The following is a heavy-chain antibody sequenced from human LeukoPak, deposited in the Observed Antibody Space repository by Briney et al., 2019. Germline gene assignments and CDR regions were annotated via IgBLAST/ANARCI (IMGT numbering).Heavy chain of an antibody. V-gene: IGHV4-59*01. CDR2: FSYSGTT. CDR1: GGSISTYY. D-gene: IGHD3-16*01. J-gene: IGHJ5*02. Sequence: PSETLSLTCTVSGGSISTYYWGWIRQPPGKGLEWIGYFSYSGTTDYNPSLKSRVTISVDTSRNQFSLKLTSVTAADTAVYYCARELRLPGGNWFDPWGQGTLVTVSS. CDR3: ARELRLPGGNWFDP.